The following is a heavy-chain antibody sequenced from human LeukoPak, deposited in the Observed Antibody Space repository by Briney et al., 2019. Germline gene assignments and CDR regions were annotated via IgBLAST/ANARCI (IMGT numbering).Heavy chain of an antibody. Sequence: SETLSLTCTVSGGSISSSSYYWGWIRQPPGKGLEWIGSIYYSGSTYYNPSLKSRVTISVDTSKNQFSLKLSSVTAADTAVYYCARENDDYGTNWGQGTLVTVSS. CDR3: ARENDDYGTN. D-gene: IGHD4-17*01. CDR1: GGSISSSSYY. J-gene: IGHJ4*02. CDR2: IYYSGST. V-gene: IGHV4-39*02.